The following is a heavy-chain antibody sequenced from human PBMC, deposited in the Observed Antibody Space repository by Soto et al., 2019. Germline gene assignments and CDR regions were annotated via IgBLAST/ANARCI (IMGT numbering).Heavy chain of an antibody. CDR2: IYHSGSD. J-gene: IGHJ3*02. Sequence: QLQLQESGPGLVKPSETLSLTCTVSGGSIITSTHYWGWIRQPPGKGLEWIGSIYHSGSDYYNPSLKSRLSISVDTSKHHFSLKLRSVTAIDTAVYYCATLYGGPRAFDIWGQGTLVTVSS. CDR3: ATLYGGPRAFDI. CDR1: GGSIITSTHY. V-gene: IGHV4-39*02. D-gene: IGHD3-16*01.